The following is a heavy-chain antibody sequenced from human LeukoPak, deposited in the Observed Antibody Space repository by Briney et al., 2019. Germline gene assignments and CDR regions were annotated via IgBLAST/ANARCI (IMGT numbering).Heavy chain of an antibody. J-gene: IGHJ4*02. CDR2: IGTAGDT. D-gene: IGHD2-2*02. V-gene: IGHV3-13*01. CDR3: ARSKPDCSSTSCYTDYYFDY. CDR1: GFTFSSYD. Sequence: PGGSLRLSCAASGFTFSSYDMHWVRQATGKGLEWVSAIGTAGDTYYPGSVKGRFTISRENAKNSLYLQMNSLRAGDTAVYYCARSKPDCSSTSCYTDYYFDYWGQGTLVTVSS.